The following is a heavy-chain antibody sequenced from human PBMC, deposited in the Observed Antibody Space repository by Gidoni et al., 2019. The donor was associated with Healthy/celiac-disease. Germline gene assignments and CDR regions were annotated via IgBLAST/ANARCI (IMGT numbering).Heavy chain of an antibody. CDR3: ARRHTFDSGYTRLKGFDY. J-gene: IGHJ4*02. V-gene: IGHV4-39*01. CDR1: GGSPSRSSSY. D-gene: IGHD3-22*01. Sequence: QLQLQASGPGLVKPSETLSLTCTASGGSPSRSSSYWGWIRQPPGKGLEWIGRIYYSGSTYYNPSHKSRVTISVDTSKNQFSLKLSSVTAADTAVYYCARRHTFDSGYTRLKGFDYWGQGTLVTVSS. CDR2: IYYSGST.